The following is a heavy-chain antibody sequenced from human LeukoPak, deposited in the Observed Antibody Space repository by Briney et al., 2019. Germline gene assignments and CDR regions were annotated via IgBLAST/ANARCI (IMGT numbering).Heavy chain of an antibody. CDR2: INPSGGST. V-gene: IGHV1-46*01. D-gene: IGHD6-19*01. Sequence: ASVKVSCKASGYTFTSYYMHWVRQAPGQGLEWMGIINPSGGSTSYAQKFQGRVTMTRDTSTSTVYMELSSLRSEDTAVYYCAGYHRAVAGRFDAFDIWGQGTMVTVSS. J-gene: IGHJ3*02. CDR3: AGYHRAVAGRFDAFDI. CDR1: GYTFTSYY.